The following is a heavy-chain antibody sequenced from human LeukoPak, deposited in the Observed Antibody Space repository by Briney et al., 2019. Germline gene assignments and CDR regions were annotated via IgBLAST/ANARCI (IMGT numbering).Heavy chain of an antibody. J-gene: IGHJ4*02. CDR1: GFTFSTYA. CDR3: AKELVSSIVARLSH. V-gene: IGHV3-23*01. D-gene: IGHD6-6*01. CDR2: MSGSVGRT. Sequence: GGSLRLSCAASGFTFSTYARSGVRQAPGKGLEWVSAMSGSVGRTYYADSVKGRFTISRDNSKNTLDLQLNSLRAADTAVYYCAKELVSSIVARLSHWGQGTLVTVSS.